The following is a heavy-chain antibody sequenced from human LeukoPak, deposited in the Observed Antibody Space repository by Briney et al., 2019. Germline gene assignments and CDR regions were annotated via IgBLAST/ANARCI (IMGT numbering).Heavy chain of an antibody. CDR1: GGSVGSNY. Sequence: VKLSETLSLTCSVSGGSVGSNYWSWVRQPPGKGLEWIGYISYSGDTKYNPSLKSRLSMSVDTSKNQCSLMLTSVTAADTAVYYCARAWRYCSGGSCYWFDPWGQGTLVTVSS. CDR3: ARAWRYCSGGSCYWFDP. J-gene: IGHJ5*02. V-gene: IGHV4-59*02. CDR2: ISYSGDT. D-gene: IGHD2-15*01.